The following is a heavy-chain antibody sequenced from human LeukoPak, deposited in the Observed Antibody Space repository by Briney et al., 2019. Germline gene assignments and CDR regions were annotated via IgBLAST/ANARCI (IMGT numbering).Heavy chain of an antibody. Sequence: SVKVSCKASGYTFTSYAISWVRQAPGQGLEWMGGIIPIFGTANYAQKFQGRVTITADKSTSTAYMELSSLRSEDTAVYYCASPGESGRFWSYYYYYMDVWGKGTTVTVSS. CDR3: ASPGESGRFWSYYYYYMDV. V-gene: IGHV1-69*06. J-gene: IGHJ6*03. CDR2: IIPIFGTA. CDR1: GYTFTSYA. D-gene: IGHD3-16*01.